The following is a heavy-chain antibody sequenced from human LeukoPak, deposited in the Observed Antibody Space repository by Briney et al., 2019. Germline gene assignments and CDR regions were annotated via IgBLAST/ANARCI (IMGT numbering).Heavy chain of an antibody. CDR1: GFNFNSYW. D-gene: IGHD4-11*01. CDR2: IKQDESEK. Sequence: PGGSLRLSCAASGFNFNSYWMTWVRQAPGKGLEWVANIKQDESEKNYVDSVKGRFTISRDNAKDSLYLQMNSLRAEDTAAYYCAREIVQDYSDYKSYFDSWGQGALVTVSS. V-gene: IGHV3-7*01. CDR3: AREIVQDYSDYKSYFDS. J-gene: IGHJ4*02.